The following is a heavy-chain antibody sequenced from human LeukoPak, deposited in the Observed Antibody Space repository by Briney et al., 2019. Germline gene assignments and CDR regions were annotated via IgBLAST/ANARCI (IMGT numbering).Heavy chain of an antibody. CDR2: LYSGGDT. CDR1: GDSISNGGYY. V-gene: IGHV4-61*02. CDR3: ARECGSVDY. Sequence: SETLSLTCTVSGDSISNGGYYWTWIRQSAGKGLEWIGRLYSGGDTNYNPSLKSRVAMSVDASKNQFSLKLSSVTAADTAVYYCARECGSVDYWGPGTLVTVSS. D-gene: IGHD5-12*01. J-gene: IGHJ4*02.